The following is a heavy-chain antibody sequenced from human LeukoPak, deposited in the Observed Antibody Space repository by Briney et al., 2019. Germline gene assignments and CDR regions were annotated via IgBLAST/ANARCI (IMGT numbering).Heavy chain of an antibody. CDR2: IYYSGST. D-gene: IGHD5-18*01. V-gene: IGHV4-59*12. J-gene: IGHJ3*02. CDR3: ARDGLWIQNAFDI. Sequence: SETLSLTCTVSGGSISSYYWSWIRQPPGKGLEWIGYIYYSGSTNYNPSLKSRVTISVDTSKNQFSLKLSSVTAADTAVYYCARDGLWIQNAFDIWGQGTMVTVSS. CDR1: GGSISSYY.